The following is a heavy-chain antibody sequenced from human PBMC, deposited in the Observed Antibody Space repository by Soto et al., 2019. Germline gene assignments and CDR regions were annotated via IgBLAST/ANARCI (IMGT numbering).Heavy chain of an antibody. V-gene: IGHV3-74*01. J-gene: IGHJ4*02. CDR1: GFTFSSYW. CDR2: ITSDGRRT. D-gene: IGHD2-2*01. CDR3: AKTSTSFTFDY. Sequence: PGGSLRLSCAASGFTFSSYWMHWVRQVPGKGLMWVSHITSDGRRTTYADSVKGRITISRDNAKNTLYLQMNSLRAEDTAVYYCAKTSTSFTFDYWGQGTLVTVSS.